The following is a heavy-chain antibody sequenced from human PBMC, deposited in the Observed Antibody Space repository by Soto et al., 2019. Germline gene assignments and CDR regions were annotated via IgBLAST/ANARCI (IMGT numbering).Heavy chain of an antibody. V-gene: IGHV1-69*01. Sequence: QVQLVQSGAEVQKPGSSVKVSCKASGGTFSSYAISWVRQAPGQGLEWMGGIIPIFGTANYAQKFQGRVTITADESTSTAYMELSSLRSEDTAVYYCARDLGYCSGGSCSINWFDPWGQGTLVTVSS. J-gene: IGHJ5*02. CDR2: IIPIFGTA. CDR1: GGTFSSYA. CDR3: ARDLGYCSGGSCSINWFDP. D-gene: IGHD2-15*01.